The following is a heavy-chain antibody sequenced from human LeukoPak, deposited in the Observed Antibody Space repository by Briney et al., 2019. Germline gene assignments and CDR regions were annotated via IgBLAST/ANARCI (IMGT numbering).Heavy chain of an antibody. J-gene: IGHJ4*02. CDR1: GFTFGSSA. D-gene: IGHD2-15*01. CDR3: AKQLGYCSDGSCYFPY. Sequence: GGSLRLSCAASGFTFGSSAMSWVRQAPRKGLEWVSAISNNGGYTYYADSVQGRFTISRDNSKSTLCLQMNSLRAEDTAVYYCAKQLGYCSDGSCYFPYWGQGTLVTVSS. V-gene: IGHV3-23*01. CDR2: ISNNGGYT.